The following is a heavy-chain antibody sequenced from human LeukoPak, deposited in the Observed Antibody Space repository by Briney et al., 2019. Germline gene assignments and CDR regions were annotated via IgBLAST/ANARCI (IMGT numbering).Heavy chain of an antibody. J-gene: IGHJ4*02. V-gene: IGHV4-59*01. CDR2: IYYSGST. CDR3: TRARSSGWGHNFDY. CDR1: GGSISSYY. D-gene: IGHD6-19*01. Sequence: SETLSLTCTVSGGSISSYYWSWIRQPPGKGLEWIGYIYYSGSTNYNPSLKSRVTISVDTSKNQFSLKLSSVTAADTAVYYCTRARSSGWGHNFDYWGQGTLVTVSS.